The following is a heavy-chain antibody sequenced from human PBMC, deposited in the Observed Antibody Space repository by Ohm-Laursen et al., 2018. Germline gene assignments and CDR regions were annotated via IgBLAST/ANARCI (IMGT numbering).Heavy chain of an antibody. J-gene: IGHJ4*02. CDR2: IIPIFGTA. CDR3: AREEESSTSYQDY. V-gene: IGHV1-69*05. D-gene: IGHD2-2*01. Sequence: SSVKVSCKASGGTFSSYAISWVRQAPGQGLEWMGGIIPIFGTANYAQKFQGRVTMTRDTSTSTVYMELSSLRSEDTAVYYCAREEESSTSYQDYWGQGTLVTVSS. CDR1: GGTFSSYA.